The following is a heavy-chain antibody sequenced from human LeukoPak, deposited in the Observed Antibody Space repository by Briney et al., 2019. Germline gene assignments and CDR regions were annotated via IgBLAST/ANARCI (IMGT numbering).Heavy chain of an antibody. CDR2: IIPIFGTA. CDR1: GGTFSSYA. V-gene: IGHV1-69*13. Sequence: SVKVSCKASGGTFSSYAISWVRQAPGQGLEWMGGIIPIFGTANYAQKFQGRVTITADESTSTAYMELSSLRSEDTAVYYCARLYSGSYYDAFDIWGQGTMVTVSS. J-gene: IGHJ3*02. D-gene: IGHD1-26*01. CDR3: ARLYSGSYYDAFDI.